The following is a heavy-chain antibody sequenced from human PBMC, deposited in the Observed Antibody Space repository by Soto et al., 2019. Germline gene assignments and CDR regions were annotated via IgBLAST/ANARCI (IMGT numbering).Heavy chain of an antibody. Sequence: SETLSLTCTVSGGSISSYYWSWIRQPPGKGLEWIGYIYYSGSTNYNPPPKSRVTISVDTSKNQFSLKLSSVTAADTAVYYCARVRINRGYYFYFDYWGQGTLVTVSS. J-gene: IGHJ4*02. D-gene: IGHD3-3*01. CDR1: GGSISSYY. CDR3: ARVRINRGYYFYFDY. CDR2: IYYSGST. V-gene: IGHV4-59*01.